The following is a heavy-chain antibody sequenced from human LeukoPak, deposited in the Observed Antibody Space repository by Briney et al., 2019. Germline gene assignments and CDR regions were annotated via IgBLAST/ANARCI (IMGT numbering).Heavy chain of an antibody. CDR3: ARELSAAAPYYMDV. CDR1: GGTFGGYT. D-gene: IGHD6-25*01. Sequence: SVKVSCKASGGTFGGYTISWVRQAPGQGLEWMGGIIPMLRSSTYSQSFQGRLTITTDESATTVHMELRSLRSEDTAVYYCARELSAAAPYYMDVWGKGTTVAVSS. V-gene: IGHV1-69*16. J-gene: IGHJ6*03. CDR2: IIPMLRSS.